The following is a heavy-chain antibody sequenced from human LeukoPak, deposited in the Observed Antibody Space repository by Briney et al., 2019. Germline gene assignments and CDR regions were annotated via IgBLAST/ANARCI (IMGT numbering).Heavy chain of an antibody. V-gene: IGHV3-11*01. CDR2: ISSSGSTI. D-gene: IGHD3-3*01. Sequence: GGSLRLSCAASGFTFSDYYMSWIRQAPGKGLEWVSYISSSGSTIYYADSVRGRFTISRDNAKNSLYLQMNSLRAEDTAVYYCARVRFYDFWSGAFDYWGQGTLVTVSS. J-gene: IGHJ4*02. CDR1: GFTFSDYY. CDR3: ARVRFYDFWSGAFDY.